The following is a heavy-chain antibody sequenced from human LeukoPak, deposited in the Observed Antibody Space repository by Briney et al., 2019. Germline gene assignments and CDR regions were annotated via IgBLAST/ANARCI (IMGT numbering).Heavy chain of an antibody. CDR2: IYWNDDK. J-gene: IGHJ4*02. V-gene: IGHV2-5*01. CDR3: AHLQSKRFLEWLSMKYYFDY. Sequence: SGPTLVKPTQTLTLTCTFSGFSLSTSGVGVGWIRQPPGKALEWLALIYWNDDKRYSPSLKSRLTITKDTSKNQVVLTMTNMDPVDTATYYCAHLQSKRFLEWLSMKYYFDYWGQGTLVTVSS. CDR1: GFSLSTSGVG. D-gene: IGHD3-3*01.